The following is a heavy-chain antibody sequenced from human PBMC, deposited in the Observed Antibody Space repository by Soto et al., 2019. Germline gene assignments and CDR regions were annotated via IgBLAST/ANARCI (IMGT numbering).Heavy chain of an antibody. Sequence: GASVKVSCKASGYTFTSYYMHWVRQAPGQGLEWMGIINPSGGSTSYAQKFQGRVTMTRDTSTSTVYMELSSLRSEDTAVYYCARDSEAAAEAWPHANDYWGQGTLVTVSS. J-gene: IGHJ4*02. V-gene: IGHV1-46*03. CDR1: GYTFTSYY. D-gene: IGHD6-13*01. CDR2: INPSGGST. CDR3: ARDSEAAAEAWPHANDY.